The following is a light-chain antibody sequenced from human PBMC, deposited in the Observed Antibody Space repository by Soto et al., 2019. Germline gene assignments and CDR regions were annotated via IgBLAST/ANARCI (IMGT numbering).Light chain of an antibody. Sequence: DIQMTQSPSTLSASVGDRVTITCRSLQSISSWLAWYQQQPGKAPKLLIYKASTLETGVLSRFSGSGSGTELTVTISGLQPDDFAPYNCQQYNSFCEFGPGTK. J-gene: IGKJ1*01. CDR1: QSISSW. CDR2: KAS. V-gene: IGKV1-5*03. CDR3: QQYNSFCE.